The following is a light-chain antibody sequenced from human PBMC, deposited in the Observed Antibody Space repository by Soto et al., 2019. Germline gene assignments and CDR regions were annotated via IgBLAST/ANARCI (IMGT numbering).Light chain of an antibody. J-gene: IGLJ1*01. CDR2: EVN. CDR1: SIDVGGYEY. Sequence: QSVLTQPASVSGSPGQSITISCTGTSIDVGGYEYVSWYQQHPGKAPKLMIFEVNSRPSGVSNRFSGSKSDNTASLTISGLQTEDEADYYCSSFSRSSTPYVFGTGTKVTVL. CDR3: SSFSRSSTPYV. V-gene: IGLV2-14*01.